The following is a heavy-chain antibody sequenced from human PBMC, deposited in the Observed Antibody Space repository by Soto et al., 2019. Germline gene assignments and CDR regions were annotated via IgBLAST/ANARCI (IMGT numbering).Heavy chain of an antibody. V-gene: IGHV3-15*01. D-gene: IGHD1-26*01. J-gene: IGHJ4*02. CDR2: IKKKSDGGTT. CDR1: GFTFSNAW. Sequence: GGSLRLSFAASGFTFSNAWMNWARQAPGKGLEWVVRIKKKSDGGTTDYAATVKGRFRISRDDAIKNLYLEMNSLQIDDTAVYYCTRLGFRVLEATPDXWGRGTLVTVSX. CDR3: TRLGFRVLEATPDX.